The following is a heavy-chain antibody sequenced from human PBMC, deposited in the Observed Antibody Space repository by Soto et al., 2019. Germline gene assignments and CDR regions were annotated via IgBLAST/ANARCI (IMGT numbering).Heavy chain of an antibody. CDR3: AHRVLRTVFGLVTTTAIYFDF. CDR1: GFSLTTSGVG. D-gene: IGHD3-3*01. Sequence: QITLNESGPTPVKPRQTLTLTCTFSGFSLTTSGVGVGWIRQSPGKAPERLALIYWDDDKRYSPSLKSRLPITKDTYKNQVVLTMADLDPADTATYYCAHRVLRTVFGLVTTTAIYFDFWGQGTPVAVSS. J-gene: IGHJ4*02. CDR2: IYWDDDK. V-gene: IGHV2-5*02.